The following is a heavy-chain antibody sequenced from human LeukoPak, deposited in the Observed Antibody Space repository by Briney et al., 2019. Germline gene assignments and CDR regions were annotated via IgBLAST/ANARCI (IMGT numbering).Heavy chain of an antibody. V-gene: IGHV3-21*01. J-gene: IGHJ4*02. CDR3: ARAHNWKYGTFDY. CDR2: ISSSSSYI. D-gene: IGHD1-7*01. Sequence: SGGSLRLSCAASGFTFSSHGMNWVRQAPGKGLEWVSCISSSSSYIYYADSVKGRFTISRDNAKNSLYLQMNSLRVEDTAVYYCARAHNWKYGTFDYWGQGTLVTVSS. CDR1: GFTFSSHG.